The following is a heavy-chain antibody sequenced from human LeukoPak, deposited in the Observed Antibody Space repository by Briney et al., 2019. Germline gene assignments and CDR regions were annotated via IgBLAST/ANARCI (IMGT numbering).Heavy chain of an antibody. J-gene: IGHJ5*02. CDR3: ARLYAGAYTRLDP. D-gene: IGHD3-16*01. V-gene: IGHV4-59*08. CDR2: VFYSGGT. Sequence: SETLSLTCTVSGGSISGFHWSWIRQPPGKGLEYIGDVFYSGGTNYNSSLKSRLTMSVDTSRNQFSLKLTSVTAADTAVYYCARLYAGAYTRLDPCGQGTLVAVSS. CDR1: GGSISGFH.